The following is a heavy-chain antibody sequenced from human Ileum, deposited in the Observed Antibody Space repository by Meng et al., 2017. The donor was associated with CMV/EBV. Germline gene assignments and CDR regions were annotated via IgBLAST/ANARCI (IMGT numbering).Heavy chain of an antibody. J-gene: IGHJ4*02. CDR2: INPSNGDT. CDR1: GYTLSTYH. CDR3: ARVLVAGRAEYHY. V-gene: IGHV1-46*01. D-gene: IGHD6-19*01. Sequence: QVHLVQSGAELKKPGASVKVSCKASGYTLSTYHMHWLRQAPGQGLEWMGQINPSNGDTDYAQQFQGRVTMTTDTSTNTVYLEVSSLTSDDTAVFYCARVLVAGRAEYHYWGQGTLVTVSS.